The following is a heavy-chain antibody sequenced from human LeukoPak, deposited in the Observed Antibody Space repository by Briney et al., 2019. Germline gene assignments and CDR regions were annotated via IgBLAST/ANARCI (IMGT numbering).Heavy chain of an antibody. D-gene: IGHD1-7*01. V-gene: IGHV3-21*04. J-gene: IGHJ4*02. CDR1: GFSFSTKN. CDR2: ISSSSSYI. Sequence: GGSLRLSCAASGFSFSTKNMNWVRQAPGRGLEWVSSISSSSSYIDYADSVKGRFTISRDNSKNTLYLQMNSLRAEDTAVYYCAKDVKRTTSGRYFDYWGQGTLVTVSS. CDR3: AKDVKRTTSGRYFDY.